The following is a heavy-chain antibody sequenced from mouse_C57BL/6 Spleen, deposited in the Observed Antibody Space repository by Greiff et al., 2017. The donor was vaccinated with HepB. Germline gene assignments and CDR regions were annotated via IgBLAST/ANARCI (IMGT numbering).Heavy chain of an antibody. D-gene: IGHD1-1*01. J-gene: IGHJ1*03. CDR1: GYTFTSYW. Sequence: QVQLQQPGAELVKPGASVKLSCKASGYTFTSYWMQWVKQRPGQGLEWIGGIDPSDSYTNYNQKFKGKATLTVDTSSSTAYMQLNSLTSEDTAVYYCAISYYFGSSCGWYFDVWGTGTTVTVSS. V-gene: IGHV1-50*01. CDR3: AISYYFGSSCGWYFDV. CDR2: IDPSDSYT.